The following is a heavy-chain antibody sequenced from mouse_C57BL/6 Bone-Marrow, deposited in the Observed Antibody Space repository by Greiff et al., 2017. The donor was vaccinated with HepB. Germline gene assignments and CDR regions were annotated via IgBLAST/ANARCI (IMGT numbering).Heavy chain of an antibody. CDR2: IYPGGGYT. Sequence: QVQLQQSGAELVRPGTSVKMSCKASGYTFTNYWIGWAKQRPGHGLEWIGDIYPGGGYTNYNEKFKGKATLTAEKSSSTAYMQLSSLTSEDSAVYFCARNYYYGSSTWFAYWGQGTLVTVSA. J-gene: IGHJ3*01. D-gene: IGHD1-1*01. V-gene: IGHV1-63*01. CDR3: ARNYYYGSSTWFAY. CDR1: GYTFTNYW.